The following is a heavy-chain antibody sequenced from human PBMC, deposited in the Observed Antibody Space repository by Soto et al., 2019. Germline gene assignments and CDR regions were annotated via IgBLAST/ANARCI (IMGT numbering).Heavy chain of an antibody. V-gene: IGHV3-33*01. CDR1: GFTFSSYG. Sequence: QVQLVESGGGVVQPGRSLRLSCAASGFTFSSYGMHWVRQAPGKGLEWGAVIWYDGSNKYYADSVKGRFTISRDNSKNTLYLQMNSVRAEDTAVYYCARDPECSGGSCYTSTLFDYWGQGTLVTVSS. CDR3: ARDPECSGGSCYTSTLFDY. CDR2: IWYDGSNK. J-gene: IGHJ4*02. D-gene: IGHD2-15*01.